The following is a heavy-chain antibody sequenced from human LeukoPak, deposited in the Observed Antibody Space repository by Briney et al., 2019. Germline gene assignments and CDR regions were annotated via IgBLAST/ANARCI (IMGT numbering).Heavy chain of an antibody. CDR1: GGSISSYY. CDR3: ARAPYDYVWGSYRRTYDY. Sequence: SETLSLTCTVSGGSISSYYWSWIRQPPGKGLEWIGYIYYSGSTNYNPSLRSRVTISVDTSKNQFSLKLSSVTAADTAVYYCARAPYDYVWGSYRRTYDYWGQGTLVTVSS. V-gene: IGHV4-59*12. D-gene: IGHD3-16*02. CDR2: IYYSGST. J-gene: IGHJ4*02.